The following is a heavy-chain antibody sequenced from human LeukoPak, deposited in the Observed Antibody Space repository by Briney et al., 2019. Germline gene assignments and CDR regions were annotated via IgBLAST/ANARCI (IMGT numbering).Heavy chain of an antibody. CDR2: IDTYSGKT. Sequence: GASVNVSCKASVYTYTTQRISWVRPAPGQGLEWMGWIDTYSGKTNYAQKFQGRVTMTSDTSASTAYMELRSQRSHDTDVYYCARDGGIAEADSFDPWGQGTLVTVSS. J-gene: IGHJ5*02. D-gene: IGHD6-13*01. CDR1: VYTYTTQR. CDR3: ARDGGIAEADSFDP. V-gene: IGHV1-18*01.